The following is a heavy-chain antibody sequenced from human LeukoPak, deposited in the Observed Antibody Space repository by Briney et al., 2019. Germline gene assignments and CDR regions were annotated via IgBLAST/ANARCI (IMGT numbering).Heavy chain of an antibody. Sequence: GRSLRLSCAASGFTVSSNYMSWVRQAPGKGLEWVSVIYSGGSTYYADSVKGRFTISRDNSKNTLYLQMNSLRAEDTAVYYCAREYYYDSSGYPDAFDIWGQGTMVTVSS. D-gene: IGHD3-22*01. CDR3: AREYYYDSSGYPDAFDI. J-gene: IGHJ3*02. V-gene: IGHV3-66*01. CDR1: GFTVSSNY. CDR2: IYSGGST.